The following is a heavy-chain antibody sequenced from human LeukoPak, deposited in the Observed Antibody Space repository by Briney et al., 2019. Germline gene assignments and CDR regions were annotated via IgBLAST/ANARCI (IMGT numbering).Heavy chain of an antibody. V-gene: IGHV3-7*01. CDR3: ARLREIPVFGVVTKSTSYFDY. D-gene: IGHD3-3*01. Sequence: GGSLRLSCAASGFTFSSYWMSWVRQAPGKGLEWVANIKQDGSEKYYVDSVKGRFTISRDNAKNSLYLLMNSLRAEDTAVYYCARLREIPVFGVVTKSTSYFDYWGQGTLVTVSS. CDR1: GFTFSSYW. CDR2: IKQDGSEK. J-gene: IGHJ4*02.